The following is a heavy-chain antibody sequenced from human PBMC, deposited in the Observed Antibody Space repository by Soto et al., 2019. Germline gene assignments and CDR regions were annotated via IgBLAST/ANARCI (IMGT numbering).Heavy chain of an antibody. Sequence: QVQLQESGPGLVKPSETLSLTCTVSGDSMTSYYWNWIRQPPGKGLEWIGYINCSGNTNYNPSLKSRVTISVDTSKNQFSLMVSSVTAADTAIYYCARERYTSGLADYWGQGTLVTVSS. CDR1: GDSMTSYY. V-gene: IGHV4-59*01. J-gene: IGHJ4*02. D-gene: IGHD6-19*01. CDR3: ARERYTSGLADY. CDR2: INCSGNT.